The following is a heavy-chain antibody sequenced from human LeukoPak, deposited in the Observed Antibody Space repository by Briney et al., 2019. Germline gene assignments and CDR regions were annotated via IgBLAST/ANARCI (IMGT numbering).Heavy chain of an antibody. CDR3: ARDTKRYCSGGSCYSGTDY. J-gene: IGHJ4*02. CDR2: IYYSGST. Sequence: AETLSLTCTVSGGSISSSSYYWGWIRQPPGKGLEWIGSIYYSGSTYYNPSLKSRVTISVDTSKNQFSLKLSSVTAADTAVYYCARDTKRYCSGGSCYSGTDYWGQGTLVTVSS. D-gene: IGHD2-15*01. V-gene: IGHV4-39*07. CDR1: GGSISSSSYY.